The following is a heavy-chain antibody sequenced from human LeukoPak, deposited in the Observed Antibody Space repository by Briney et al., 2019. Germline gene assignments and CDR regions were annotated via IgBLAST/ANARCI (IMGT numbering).Heavy chain of an antibody. CDR2: IWYDGSNK. CDR3: ARDGYCSSTSCYRSLGYFQH. Sequence: GGSLRLSCAASGFTFSSYGMPWVRQAPGKGLEWVAVIWYDGSNKYYADSVKGRFTISRDNSKNTLYLQMNSLRAEDTAVYYCARDGYCSSTSCYRSLGYFQHWGQGTLVTVSS. D-gene: IGHD2-2*02. CDR1: GFTFSSYG. V-gene: IGHV3-33*01. J-gene: IGHJ1*01.